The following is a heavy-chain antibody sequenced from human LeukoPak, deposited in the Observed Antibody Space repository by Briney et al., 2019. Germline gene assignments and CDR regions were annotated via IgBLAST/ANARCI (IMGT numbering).Heavy chain of an antibody. CDR3: AIIGSSWSFTYYYYGMDV. D-gene: IGHD6-13*01. CDR2: INPNSGGT. V-gene: IGHV1-2*02. J-gene: IGHJ6*02. Sequence: ASVKVSCKASGYTFTGYYMHWVRQAPGQGLEWMGWINPNSGGTNYAQKLQSRVTMTRDTSISTAYMELRRLSSDDTAVYYCAIIGSSWSFTYYYYGMDVWGQGTTVTVSS. CDR1: GYTFTGYY.